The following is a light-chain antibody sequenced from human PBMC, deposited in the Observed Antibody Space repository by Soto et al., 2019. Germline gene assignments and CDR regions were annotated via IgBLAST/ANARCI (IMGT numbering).Light chain of an antibody. CDR3: QQYSSFSYT. CDR1: QSISSW. Sequence: DIQMTQSPSTLSASVGDRVTITCRASQSISSWLAWYQQKPGKAPKLLIYKASSLESGVPTRFSGSGSGTEFTLTISSLQPDHFATYYCQQYSSFSYTFGQGTKVEIK. CDR2: KAS. J-gene: IGKJ2*01. V-gene: IGKV1-5*03.